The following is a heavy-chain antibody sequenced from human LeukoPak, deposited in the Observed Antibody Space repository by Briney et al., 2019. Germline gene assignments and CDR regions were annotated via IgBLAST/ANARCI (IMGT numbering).Heavy chain of an antibody. J-gene: IGHJ4*02. CDR1: GGTFSSYA. CDR2: IIPIFGTA. Sequence: ASVKVSCKASGGTFSSYAISWVRQAPGQGLEWMGGIIPIFGTANYAQKFQGRVTITADESTSTAYMELSSLRSEDTAVYYCARDADVDTAMVTGGYYFVYWGQGTLVTVSS. CDR3: ARDADVDTAMVTGGYYFVY. V-gene: IGHV1-69*13. D-gene: IGHD5-18*01.